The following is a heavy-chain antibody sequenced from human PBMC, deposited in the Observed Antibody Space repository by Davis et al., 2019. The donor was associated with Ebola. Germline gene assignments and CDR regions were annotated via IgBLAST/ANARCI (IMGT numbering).Heavy chain of an antibody. V-gene: IGHV1-18*01. CDR1: GYTFNSYG. CDR2: ISTYNGKT. CDR3: ARCSGGSCLRFDD. J-gene: IGHJ4*02. D-gene: IGHD2-15*01. Sequence: ASVKVSCKTSGYTFNSYGVTWVRQAPGQGLEWMGWISTYNGKTIHPQKFQDRVTVTTDTSTRTVYMELRRLRFDDTAMYYCARCSGGSCLRFDDWGQGTLVIVSS.